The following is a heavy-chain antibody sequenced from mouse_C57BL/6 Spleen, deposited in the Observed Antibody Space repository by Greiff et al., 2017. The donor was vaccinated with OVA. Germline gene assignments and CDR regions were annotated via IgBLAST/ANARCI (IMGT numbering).Heavy chain of an antibody. CDR2: IRNKANGYTT. CDR3: ARCTLYAMDY. V-gene: IGHV7-3*01. Sequence: VQLQESGGGLVQPGGSLSLSCAASGFTFTDYYMSWVRQPPGKALEWLGFIRNKANGYTTEYSASVKGRFTISRDNSQSILYLQMNALRAEDSATYYCARCTLYAMDYWGQGTSVTVSS. CDR1: GFTFTDYY. J-gene: IGHJ4*01.